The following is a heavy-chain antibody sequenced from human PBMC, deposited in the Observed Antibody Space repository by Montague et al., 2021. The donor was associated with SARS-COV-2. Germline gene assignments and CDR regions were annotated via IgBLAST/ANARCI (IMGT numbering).Heavy chain of an antibody. D-gene: IGHD2-2*01. J-gene: IGHJ6*02. CDR2: ITHGGST. CDR1: GGSLSGFY. V-gene: IGHV4-34*01. Sequence: SETLSLTCAVYGGSLSGFYWTWIRQTPGKGLEWVGEITHGGSTSYSPALKSRVTISVDTSKNQFSLKLSPVTAADTAVYYCARGAVVVPAATEDYYYYYGMDVWGQGTTVTVSS. CDR3: ARGAVVVPAATEDYYYYYGMDV.